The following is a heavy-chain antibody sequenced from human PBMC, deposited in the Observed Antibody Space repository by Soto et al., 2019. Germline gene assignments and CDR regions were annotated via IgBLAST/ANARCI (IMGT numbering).Heavy chain of an antibody. CDR1: GFTFSSYA. J-gene: IGHJ6*03. Sequence: GGSLRLSCAASGFTFSSYAMSWVRQAPGKGLEWVSAISGSGGSTYYADSVKGRFTISRDNSKNTLYLQMNSLRAEDTAVYYCVKSGVFIDTAMVHDYYYYYIDVWGKGTTVTVSS. D-gene: IGHD5-18*01. V-gene: IGHV3-23*01. CDR2: ISGSGGST. CDR3: VKSGVFIDTAMVHDYYYYYIDV.